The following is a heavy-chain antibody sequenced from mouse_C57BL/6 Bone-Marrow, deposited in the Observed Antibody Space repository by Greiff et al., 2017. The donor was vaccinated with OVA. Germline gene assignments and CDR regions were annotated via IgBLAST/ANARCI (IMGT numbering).Heavy chain of an antibody. D-gene: IGHD2-1*01. V-gene: IGHV14-4*01. CDR2: IDPENGDT. Sequence: VQLQQSGAELVRPGASVKLSCTASGFNIKDDYMHWVKQRPEQGLEWIGWIDPENGDTEYASKFQGKATITADTSSNTAYLQLSSLTSEDTAVYYCTTDYGNYFDYWGQGTTRTVSA. CDR3: TTDYGNYFDY. J-gene: IGHJ2*01. CDR1: GFNIKDDY.